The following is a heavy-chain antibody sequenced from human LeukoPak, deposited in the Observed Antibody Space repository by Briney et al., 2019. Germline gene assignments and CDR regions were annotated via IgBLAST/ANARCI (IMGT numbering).Heavy chain of an antibody. V-gene: IGHV3-23*01. D-gene: IGHD2-2*01. Sequence: TGGSLRLSCAASGFTFSSFGMSWVRQAPGKGLEWVSAIIGSGGSTFYADSVKGRFTISRDNSKNTLYLQMNSLRAEDTAIYYCANSNRFDFWGQGTLVTVSS. CDR2: IIGSGGST. CDR1: GFTFSSFG. CDR3: ANSNRFDF. J-gene: IGHJ4*02.